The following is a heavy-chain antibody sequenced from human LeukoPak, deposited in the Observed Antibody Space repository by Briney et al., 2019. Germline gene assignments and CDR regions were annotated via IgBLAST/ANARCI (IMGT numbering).Heavy chain of an antibody. CDR2: IYSGGTT. D-gene: IGHD3-9*01. CDR3: ARGHWFAHLDY. J-gene: IGHJ4*02. Sequence: GGSLRLSCAASGFTVSSNYMNWVRQAPGKGLEWVSIIYSGGTTYYADSVKGRFTISRDNSKSTLFLQMNSLRAEDTAVYYCARGHWFAHLDYWGQGTLVTVSS. V-gene: IGHV3-53*01. CDR1: GFTVSSNY.